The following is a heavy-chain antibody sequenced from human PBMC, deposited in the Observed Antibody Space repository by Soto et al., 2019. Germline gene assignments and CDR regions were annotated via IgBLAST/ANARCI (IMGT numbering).Heavy chain of an antibody. D-gene: IGHD3-3*01. V-gene: IGHV4-34*01. J-gene: IGHJ4*02. Sequence: SETLSLTCAVYGGSFSGYYWSWIRQPPGKGLEWIGEINHFGITNYNSSLKSRFTLSVDTSKNLFSLNLSFLTAADTVFYYCARGRTFTYYDFWSGYYKPQKAYYFDYWGQGTLVTVSS. CDR2: INHFGIT. CDR1: GGSFSGYY. CDR3: ARGRTFTYYDFWSGYYKPQKAYYFDY.